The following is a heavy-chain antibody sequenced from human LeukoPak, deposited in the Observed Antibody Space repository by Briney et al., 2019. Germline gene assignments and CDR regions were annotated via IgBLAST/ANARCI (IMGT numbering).Heavy chain of an antibody. CDR3: ARRGDFWSGSYHGIYGMDV. J-gene: IGHJ6*02. D-gene: IGHD3-3*01. CDR2: IIPIFGTA. Sequence: ASVKVSCKASGGTFSSYAISWVRQAPGQGLEWMGGIIPIFGTANYAQKFQGRVTITADESTSTAYMELSSLRSEDTAVYYRARRGDFWSGSYHGIYGMDVWGQGTTVTVSS. CDR1: GGTFSSYA. V-gene: IGHV1-69*13.